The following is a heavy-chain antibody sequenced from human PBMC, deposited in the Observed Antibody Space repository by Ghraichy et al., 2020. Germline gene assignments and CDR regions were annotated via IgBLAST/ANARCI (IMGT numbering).Heavy chain of an antibody. Sequence: GGSLRLSCTASGFIFSSYAMAWVRQSPGKGLDWVSTISRNGDATHYAYSVKGRFTNCGDNANNTHDQQMNGLRAEDTAEFFWSKKPYCDAPTCYAFDSWGQGTLVTVSS. J-gene: IGHJ4*02. CDR1: GFIFSSYA. CDR3: SKKPYCDAPTCYAFDS. D-gene: IGHD2-2*01. CDR2: ISRNGDAT. V-gene: IGHV3-23*01.